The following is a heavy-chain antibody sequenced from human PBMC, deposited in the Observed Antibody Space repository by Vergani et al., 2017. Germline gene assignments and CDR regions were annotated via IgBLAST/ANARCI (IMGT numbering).Heavy chain of an antibody. J-gene: IGHJ2*01. V-gene: IGHV3-23*01. CDR3: ARARFLEWKLVLDL. Sequence: EVQLLESGGGLVQPGGSLRLSCAASGFTFSSYAMSWVRQAPGKGLEWVSAISGSGGSTYYADSVKGRFTISRDNSKNTLYLQMNSLRAEGTAVYYCARARFLEWKLVLDLWGRGTLVTVSS. CDR2: ISGSGGST. D-gene: IGHD3-3*01. CDR1: GFTFSSYA.